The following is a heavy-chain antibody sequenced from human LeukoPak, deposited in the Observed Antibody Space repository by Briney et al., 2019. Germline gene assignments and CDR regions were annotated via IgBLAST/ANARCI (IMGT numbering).Heavy chain of an antibody. J-gene: IGHJ4*02. CDR1: GGTFSSYA. CDR2: IIPILGIA. Sequence: VASVNVSCKASGGTFSSYAISWVRQAPGQGLEWMGRIIPILGIANYAQKFQGRVTITADKSTSTAYMELSSLRSEDTAVYYCARLGVAVAATGKNYFDCWGQGTLVTVSS. CDR3: ARLGVAVAATGKNYFDC. D-gene: IGHD6-19*01. V-gene: IGHV1-69*04.